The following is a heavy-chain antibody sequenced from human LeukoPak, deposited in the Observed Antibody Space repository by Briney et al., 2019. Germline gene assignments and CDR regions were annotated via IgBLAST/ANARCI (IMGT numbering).Heavy chain of an antibody. CDR2: ISSSGSTI. CDR3: ARWTTVPATQKYYYYGMDV. V-gene: IGHV3-48*03. D-gene: IGHD4-11*01. CDR1: GFTFSSYE. J-gene: IGHJ6*02. Sequence: GGSLRLSCAASGFTFSSYEMNWVRQAPGKGLEWFSYISSSGSTIYYADSVKGRFTISRDNAKNSLYLQMNSLRAEDTAVYYCARWTTVPATQKYYYYGMDVWGQGTTVTVSS.